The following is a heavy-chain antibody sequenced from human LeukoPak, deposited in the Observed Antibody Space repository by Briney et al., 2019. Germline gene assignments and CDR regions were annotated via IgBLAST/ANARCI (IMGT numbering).Heavy chain of an antibody. Sequence: PSETLSLTCAVYGGSFSGYYWSWIRQPPGKGLEWIGEINHSGSTNYNPSLKSRVTISVDTSKNQFSLKLSSVTAADTAVYYCARGGCSGGSCPTNWLDPWGQGTLVTVSS. CDR1: GGSFSGYY. D-gene: IGHD2-15*01. J-gene: IGHJ5*02. CDR3: ARGGCSGGSCPTNWLDP. V-gene: IGHV4-34*01. CDR2: INHSGST.